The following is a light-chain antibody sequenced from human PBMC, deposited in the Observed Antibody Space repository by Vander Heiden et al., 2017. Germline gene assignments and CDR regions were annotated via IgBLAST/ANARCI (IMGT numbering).Light chain of an antibody. Sequence: QSVLTQPPSASGTPGQRVTISCSGSSSNIGSNTVNWYQQLPGTAPKLLIYSNNQRPSGVPDRFSGSKSGTSASLAISGLQFEDKADYYCAAWDDSLNGRVFGGGTKLTVL. CDR3: AAWDDSLNGRV. CDR2: SNN. J-gene: IGLJ2*01. CDR1: SSNIGSNT. V-gene: IGLV1-44*01.